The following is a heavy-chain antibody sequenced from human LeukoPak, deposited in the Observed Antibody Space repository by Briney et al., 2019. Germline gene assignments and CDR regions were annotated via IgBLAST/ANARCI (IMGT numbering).Heavy chain of an antibody. V-gene: IGHV4-59*08. CDR1: GGSISSYY. CDR3: ARFAYGGKGFDY. D-gene: IGHD4-23*01. J-gene: IGHJ4*02. Sequence: SETLSLTCTVSGGSISSYYWSWIRQPPGKGLEWIGYIYYSGSTNYNPSLKSRVTISVNTSKNQFSLKLSSVTAADTAVYYCARFAYGGKGFDYWGQGTLVTVSS. CDR2: IYYSGST.